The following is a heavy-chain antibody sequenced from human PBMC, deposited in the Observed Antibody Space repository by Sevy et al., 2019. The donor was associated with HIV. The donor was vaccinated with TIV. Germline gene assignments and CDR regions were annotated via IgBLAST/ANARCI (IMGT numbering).Heavy chain of an antibody. J-gene: IGHJ3*02. D-gene: IGHD2-21*02. Sequence: GGPLRLSCAASGFTFSSYSMNWVRQAPGKGLEWVSSISSSSSYIYYADSVKGRFTISRDNAKNSLYLQMNSLRAEDTAVYYCARDRGAVVTPDAFDIWGQGTMVTVSS. CDR2: ISSSSSYI. CDR3: ARDRGAVVTPDAFDI. CDR1: GFTFSSYS. V-gene: IGHV3-21*01.